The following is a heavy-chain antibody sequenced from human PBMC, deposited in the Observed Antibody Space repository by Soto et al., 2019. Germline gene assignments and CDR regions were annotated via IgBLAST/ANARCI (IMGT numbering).Heavy chain of an antibody. Sequence: NLSLTCGFSGGSLSGGTYSWNWIRQTPGKGLEWIGYIFPSGTTYYNPSLRSRVTISIDVSKNQFSLSLRSLTAADTAFYYCASSRDFHYW. V-gene: IGHV4-30-2*01. CDR3: ASSRDFHY. CDR2: IFPSGTT. D-gene: IGHD3-3*01. J-gene: IGHJ4*01. CDR1: GGSLSGGTYS.